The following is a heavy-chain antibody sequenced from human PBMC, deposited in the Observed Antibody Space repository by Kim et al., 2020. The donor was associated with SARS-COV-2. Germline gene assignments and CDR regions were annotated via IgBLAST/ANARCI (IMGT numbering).Heavy chain of an antibody. CDR1: GFTFSSYG. V-gene: IGHV3-30*18. D-gene: IGHD6-19*01. J-gene: IGHJ4*02. Sequence: GGSLRLSCAASGFTFSSYGMHWVRQAPGKGLEWVAVISYDGSNKYYADSVKGRFTISRDNSKNTLYLQMNSLRAEDTAVYYCAKRKYSSGWQIDYWGQGTLVTVSS. CDR3: AKRKYSSGWQIDY. CDR2: ISYDGSNK.